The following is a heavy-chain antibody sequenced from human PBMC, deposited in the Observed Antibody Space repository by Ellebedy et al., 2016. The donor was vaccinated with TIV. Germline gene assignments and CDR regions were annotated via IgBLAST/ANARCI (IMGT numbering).Heavy chain of an antibody. V-gene: IGHV1-58*01. J-gene: IGHJ5*02. D-gene: IGHD2-2*01. CDR3: AAHCSSTSCYFDWFDP. Sequence: SVKVSCXASGFTFTSSAVQWVRQARGQRLEWIGWIVVGSGNTNYAQKFQERVTITRDMSTSTAYMELSSLRSEDTAVYYCAAHCSSTSCYFDWFDPWGQGTLVTVSS. CDR1: GFTFTSSA. CDR2: IVVGSGNT.